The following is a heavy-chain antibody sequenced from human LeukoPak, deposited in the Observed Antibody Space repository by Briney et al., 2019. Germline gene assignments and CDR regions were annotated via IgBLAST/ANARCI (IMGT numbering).Heavy chain of an antibody. CDR1: GGSFSGYY. J-gene: IGHJ4*02. D-gene: IGHD2-2*01. CDR2: INHSGST. CDR3: ARGRGVVVPAADDY. V-gene: IGHV4-34*01. Sequence: PSETLSLTCAVYGGSFSGYYWSWIRQPPGKGLEWIGEINHSGSTNYNPSLKSRVTISVDTSKNQFSLKLSSVTAADTAVYYCARGRGVVVPAADDYWGQGTLVTVS.